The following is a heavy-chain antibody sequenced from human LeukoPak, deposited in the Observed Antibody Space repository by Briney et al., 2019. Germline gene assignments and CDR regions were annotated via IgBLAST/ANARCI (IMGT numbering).Heavy chain of an antibody. J-gene: IGHJ6*02. V-gene: IGHV4-34*01. CDR3: ARTRSGGYYYYGMDV. Sequence: SETLSLTCAVYGGSFSGDYWSWIRQPPGKGLEWIGEINHSGSTNYNPSLKSRVTISVDTSKNQFSLKLSSVTAADTAVYYCARTRSGGYYYYGMDVWGQGTTVTVSS. D-gene: IGHD3-10*01. CDR2: INHSGST. CDR1: GGSFSGDY.